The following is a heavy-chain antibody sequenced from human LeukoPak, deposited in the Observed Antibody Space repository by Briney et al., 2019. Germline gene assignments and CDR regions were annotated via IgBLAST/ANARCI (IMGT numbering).Heavy chain of an antibody. CDR1: GFTFSTFA. J-gene: IGHJ4*02. CDR2: IFPSGGEI. CDR3: ARDPRGPTGYDSSGRDSFDY. V-gene: IGHV3-23*01. D-gene: IGHD3-22*01. Sequence: GGSLRLSCAASGFTFSTFAMLWVRQPPGKGLEWVSSIFPSGGEIHYADSVRGRFTISRDNSQNTLYLQMNILRAEDTAVYYCARDPRGPTGYDSSGRDSFDYWGQGTLVTVSS.